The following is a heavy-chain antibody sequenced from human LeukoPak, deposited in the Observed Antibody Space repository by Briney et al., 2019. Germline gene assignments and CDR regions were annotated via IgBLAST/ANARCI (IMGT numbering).Heavy chain of an antibody. D-gene: IGHD1-26*01. V-gene: IGHV4-61*01. CDR3: ARAAYSGSYHSDY. Sequence: SETLSLTCTVSGGSVNSGSYYWHWIRQPPGKGLEWIGYIYYSGSTNYNPSLKSRVTISVDRSKNQFSLKLSSVTAADTAVYYCARAAYSGSYHSDYWGQGTLVTVSS. CDR2: IYYSGST. CDR1: GGSVNSGSYY. J-gene: IGHJ4*02.